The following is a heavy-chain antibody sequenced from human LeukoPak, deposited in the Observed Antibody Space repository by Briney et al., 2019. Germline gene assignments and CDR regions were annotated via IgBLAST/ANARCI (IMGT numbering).Heavy chain of an antibody. D-gene: IGHD2-15*01. Sequence: ASVKVSCKASGYTFTSYGISWVRQAPGLGLEWMGWISAYNGNTNYAQKLQGRVTMTTDTSTSTAYMELRSLRSDDTAVYYCARNIVVVVAARKYYFDYWGQGTLVTVSS. CDR1: GYTFTSYG. CDR3: ARNIVVVVAARKYYFDY. J-gene: IGHJ4*02. V-gene: IGHV1-18*01. CDR2: ISAYNGNT.